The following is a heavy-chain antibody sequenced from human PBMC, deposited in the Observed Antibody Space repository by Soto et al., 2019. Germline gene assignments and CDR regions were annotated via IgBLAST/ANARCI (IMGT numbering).Heavy chain of an antibody. J-gene: IGHJ4*02. CDR1: GGSISSGGYY. CDR3: ARERLHPASFDY. CDR2: IYFSGST. D-gene: IGHD4-4*01. V-gene: IGHV4-31*03. Sequence: QVQLQESGPGLVTPSQTLSLTCTVSGGSISSGGYYWSWIRQHPGKGLEWIGYIYFSGSTYYNPSLKSRVTISVDTSKNQFSLKLSSVTAADTAVYYCARERLHPASFDYWGQGTLVTVTS.